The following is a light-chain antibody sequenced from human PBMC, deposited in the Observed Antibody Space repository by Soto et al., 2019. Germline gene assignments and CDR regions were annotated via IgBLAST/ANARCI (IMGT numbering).Light chain of an antibody. CDR1: KNDIGVYDF. CDR2: EVV. Sequence: QSVLTQPPSASGSPGQSVTISCTGTKNDIGVYDFVSWYQHHPGKAPRLIIYEVVQRPSGVPDRFSGSKSGNTASLTVSGLQAAYEADYFCQSYAGSNTYVFGSGTKVTV. CDR3: QSYAGSNTYV. J-gene: IGLJ1*01. V-gene: IGLV2-8*01.